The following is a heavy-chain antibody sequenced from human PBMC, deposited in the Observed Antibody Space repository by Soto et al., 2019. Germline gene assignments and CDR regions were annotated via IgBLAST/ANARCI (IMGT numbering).Heavy chain of an antibody. CDR3: ARRAGHYYYYYMDV. D-gene: IGHD3-10*01. J-gene: IGHJ6*03. Sequence: SETLSLTCTASGGSISSSSYYWGWIRQPPGKGLEWIGSIYYSGSTYYNPSLKSRVTISVDTSKNQFSLKLSSVTAADTAVYYCARRAGHYYYYYMDVWGKGTTVTVSS. CDR2: IYYSGST. CDR1: GGSISSSSYY. V-gene: IGHV4-39*01.